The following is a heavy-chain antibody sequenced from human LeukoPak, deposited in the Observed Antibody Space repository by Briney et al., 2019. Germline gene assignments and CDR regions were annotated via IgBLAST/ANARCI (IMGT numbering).Heavy chain of an antibody. D-gene: IGHD3-9*01. CDR2: IYYSGST. J-gene: IGHJ4*02. CDR1: GGSISSYY. V-gene: IGHV4-59*01. Sequence: SETLSLTCTVSGGSISSYYWSWIRQLPGKGLEWIGYIYYSGSTNYNPSLKSRVTISVDTSKDQFSLKLSSVTAADTAVYYCARTLPDILTGYSHDYWGQGTLVTVSS. CDR3: ARTLPDILTGYSHDY.